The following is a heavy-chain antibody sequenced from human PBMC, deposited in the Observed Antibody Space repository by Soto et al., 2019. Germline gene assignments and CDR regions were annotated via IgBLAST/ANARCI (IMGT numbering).Heavy chain of an antibody. CDR2: INHSGST. Sequence: SETLSLTCAVYGGSFSGYYWSWIRQPPGKGLEWIGEINHSGSTNYNPSLKSRVTISVDTSKNQFSLKLSSVTAADTAVYYCARDGPLGLRYSYATDVWGQGPTVTLAS. D-gene: IGHD3-16*01. J-gene: IGHJ6*02. V-gene: IGHV4-34*01. CDR3: ARDGPLGLRYSYATDV. CDR1: GGSFSGYY.